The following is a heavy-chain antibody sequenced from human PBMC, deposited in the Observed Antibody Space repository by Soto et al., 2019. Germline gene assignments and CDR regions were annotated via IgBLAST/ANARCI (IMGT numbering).Heavy chain of an antibody. CDR3: ARDLGIRDAFDI. CDR2: ISAYNGNT. J-gene: IGHJ3*02. D-gene: IGHD1-20*01. Sequence: ASVKVSCKASGYTFTSYGISCVRHAPGQGLEWMGWISAYNGNTNYAQKLQGRVTMTTDTSTSTAYMELRSLRSDDTAVYYCARDLGIRDAFDIWGQGTMVTVSS. CDR1: GYTFTSYG. V-gene: IGHV1-18*01.